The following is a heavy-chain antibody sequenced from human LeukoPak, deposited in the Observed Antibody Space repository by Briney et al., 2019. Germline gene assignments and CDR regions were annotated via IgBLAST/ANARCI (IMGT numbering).Heavy chain of an antibody. J-gene: IGHJ2*01. CDR1: GGSISSYY. V-gene: IGHV4-59*01. Sequence: SETLSLTCTVSGGSISSYYWSWIRQPPGKGLEWIGYIYYSGSTNYNPSLKSRVTISVDTSKNQFSLKLSSVTAADTAVYYCARWGAAAAQDHWYFDLWGQGTLVTVSS. CDR2: IYYSGST. D-gene: IGHD6-13*01. CDR3: ARWGAAAAQDHWYFDL.